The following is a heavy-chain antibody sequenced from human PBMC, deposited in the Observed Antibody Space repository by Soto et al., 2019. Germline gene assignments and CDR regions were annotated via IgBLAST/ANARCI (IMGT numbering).Heavy chain of an antibody. Sequence: EVQLVESGGGLVKPGGSLRLSCAASGFTFTRYSMNWVRQAPGKGLEWVSSISSTTNYIYYADSVKGRFTISRDNSKSTLYLQVDSLRPEDAAVYYCARDPKTSGGQHWAFNYFDSWGQGTLVTVSS. CDR2: ISSTTNYI. J-gene: IGHJ4*02. D-gene: IGHD7-27*01. CDR1: GFTFTRYS. CDR3: ARDPKTSGGQHWAFNYFDS. V-gene: IGHV3-21*01.